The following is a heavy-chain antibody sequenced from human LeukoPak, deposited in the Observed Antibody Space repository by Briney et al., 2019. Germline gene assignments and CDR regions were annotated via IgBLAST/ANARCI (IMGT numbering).Heavy chain of an antibody. D-gene: IGHD3-16*01. V-gene: IGHV3-21*04. J-gene: IGHJ5*02. CDR1: GFTFSTYN. CDR2: ITGPSSYI. Sequence: GGSLRLSCAASGFTFSTYNMNWVRQAPGKGLEWVSSITGPSSYIYYGASVKGRFTITRDNAKNSLYLQMNDLRAEDTAVYYCARGLGANWFDPWGQGTLLTVSS. CDR3: ARGLGANWFDP.